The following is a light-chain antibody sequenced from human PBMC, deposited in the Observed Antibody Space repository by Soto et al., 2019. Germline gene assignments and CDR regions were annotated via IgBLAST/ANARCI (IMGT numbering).Light chain of an antibody. CDR2: GNS. V-gene: IGLV1-40*01. Sequence: QSVLTQPPSVSGAPGQRVTISYTGSSSNIGADYDVHWYQQLPGTAPKLLIYGNSNRPSGVPDRFSGSKSGTSASLAITGLQAEDEADYYCQSYDSSLSAVVFGGGTQLTVL. J-gene: IGLJ3*02. CDR1: SSNIGADYD. CDR3: QSYDSSLSAVV.